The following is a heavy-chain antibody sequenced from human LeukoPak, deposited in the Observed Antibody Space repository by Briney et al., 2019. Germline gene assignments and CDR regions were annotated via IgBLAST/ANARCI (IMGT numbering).Heavy chain of an antibody. CDR3: AKDRRRDDVLTGSFSD. CDR2: INGRGGST. J-gene: IGHJ4*02. Sequence: GGSLRLSCAASGFTFSSYAMSWVRQAPGKGLEWVSSINGRGGSTYYADSVKGRFTISRDNSKNTLYLQMNSLRAEDTALYYCAKDRRRDDVLTGSFSDWGQGTLVTVSS. V-gene: IGHV3-23*01. CDR1: GFTFSSYA. D-gene: IGHD3-9*01.